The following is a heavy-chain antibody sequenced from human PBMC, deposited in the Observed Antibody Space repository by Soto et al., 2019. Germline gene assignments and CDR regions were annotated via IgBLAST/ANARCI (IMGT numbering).Heavy chain of an antibody. V-gene: IGHV1-18*01. J-gene: IGHJ4*02. CDR2: ISAYNGNT. Sequence: ASVKVSCKASGYTFTSYGISWVRQAPGQGLEWMGWISAYNGNTNYAQKLQGRVTMTTDTSTSTAYMELSSLRSEDTAIYYCAKSYYSVSGNSDYWGQGALVTVSS. CDR3: AKSYYSVSGNSDY. D-gene: IGHD3-10*01. CDR1: GYTFTSYG.